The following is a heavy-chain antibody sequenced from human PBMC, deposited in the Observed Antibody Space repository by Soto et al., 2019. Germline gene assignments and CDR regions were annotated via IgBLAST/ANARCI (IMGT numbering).Heavy chain of an antibody. D-gene: IGHD3-3*02. Sequence: PAGSLRLSCAASRFTFSSYSMNWVRQAPGKGLEWVSSISSSSSYIYYADSVKGRFTISRDNAKNSLYLQMNSLRAEDTAVYYCARDGLIFGTSYYYYGMDVWGQGTTVTVSS. CDR2: ISSSSSYI. CDR3: ARDGLIFGTSYYYYGMDV. CDR1: RFTFSSYS. J-gene: IGHJ6*02. V-gene: IGHV3-21*01.